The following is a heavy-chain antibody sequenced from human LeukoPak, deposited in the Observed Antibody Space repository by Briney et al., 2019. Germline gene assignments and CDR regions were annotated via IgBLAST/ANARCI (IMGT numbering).Heavy chain of an antibody. D-gene: IGHD2-21*02. V-gene: IGHV3-21*01. CDR3: ARRVVTANYYYGMDV. CDR2: ISSSSSYI. J-gene: IGHJ6*02. CDR1: GFTFSDYS. Sequence: GGSLRLSCAASGFTFSDYSMNWVRQAPGKGLEWVSCISSSSSYIYYADSVKGRFTVSRDNAKNSLYLQMNSLRAEDTAVYYCARRVVTANYYYGMDVWGQGTTVTVSS.